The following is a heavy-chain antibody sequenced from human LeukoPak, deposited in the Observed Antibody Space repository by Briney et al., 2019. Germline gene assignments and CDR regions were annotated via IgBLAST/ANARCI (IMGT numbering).Heavy chain of an antibody. CDR3: ARDDAFDI. J-gene: IGHJ3*02. Sequence: SCKASGGTFSSYAMHWVRQAPGKGLEWVAVISYDGSNKYYADSVKGRFTISRDNSKNTLYLQMNSLRSDDTAVYYCARDDAFDIWGQGTMVTVSS. V-gene: IGHV3-30-3*01. CDR1: GGTFSSYA. CDR2: ISYDGSNK.